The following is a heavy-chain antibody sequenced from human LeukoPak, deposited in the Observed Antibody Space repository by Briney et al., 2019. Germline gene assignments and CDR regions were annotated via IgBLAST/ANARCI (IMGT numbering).Heavy chain of an antibody. CDR2: IYYSGST. CDR1: GGSISSYY. CDR3: ARGFGELSL. Sequence: SETLSLTCTVSGGSISSYYWSWIQQSPGKGLEWIGYIYYSGSTNYNPSLKSRVTISVDTSKNQFSLKLSSVTAADTAVYYCARGFGELSLWGQGTLVTVSS. J-gene: IGHJ4*02. V-gene: IGHV4-59*01. D-gene: IGHD3-10*01.